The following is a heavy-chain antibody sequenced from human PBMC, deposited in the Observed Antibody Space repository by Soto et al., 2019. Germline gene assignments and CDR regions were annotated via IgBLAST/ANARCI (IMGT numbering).Heavy chain of an antibody. J-gene: IGHJ6*02. V-gene: IGHV4-30-4*01. Sequence: QVQLQESGPGLVKPSQTLSLTCTVSGGSISSGDYFWSWIRQSPGKGLEWIGYISSIGSTYYNPSLKSRVSVSRDTYKNQLSLKLSSVTTTDTAVYYCARGLVIRPYYYHGMDVWGQGTTVTVSS. CDR2: ISSIGST. CDR3: ARGLVIRPYYYHGMDV. CDR1: GGSISSGDYF. D-gene: IGHD3-9*01.